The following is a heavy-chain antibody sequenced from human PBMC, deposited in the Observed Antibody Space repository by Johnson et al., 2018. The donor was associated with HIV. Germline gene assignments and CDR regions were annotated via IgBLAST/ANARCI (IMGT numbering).Heavy chain of an antibody. CDR3: AKGFGASSGAFDI. CDR1: GFTFEDYA. Sequence: QVQLVESGGGLVQPGRSLKVSCAASGFTFEDYAMHWVRQTPGKGLEWVSVIYSGGSTYYADSVKGRFTISRDNSKNTLYLQMNSLRAEDTAVYYCAKGFGASSGAFDIWGQGTMVTVSS. CDR2: IYSGGST. D-gene: IGHD1-26*01. V-gene: IGHV3-NL1*01. J-gene: IGHJ3*02.